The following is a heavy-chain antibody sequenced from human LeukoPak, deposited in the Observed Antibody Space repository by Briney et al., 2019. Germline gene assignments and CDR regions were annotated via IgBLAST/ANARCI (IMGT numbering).Heavy chain of an antibody. CDR2: INHSGST. CDR3: ARGRGMVRGVISSGYLDY. Sequence: SETLSLTCAVYGGSFSGYYWSWIRQPPGKGLEWIGEINHSGSTNYNPSLKSRVTISVDTSKNQFSLKLSSVTAADTAVYYCARGRGMVRGVISSGYLDYWGQGTLVTVSS. V-gene: IGHV4-34*01. CDR1: GGSFSGYY. J-gene: IGHJ4*02. D-gene: IGHD3-10*01.